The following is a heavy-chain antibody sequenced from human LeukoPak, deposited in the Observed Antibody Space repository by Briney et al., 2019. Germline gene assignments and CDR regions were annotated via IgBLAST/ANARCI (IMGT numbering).Heavy chain of an antibody. Sequence: GGSLRLSCAASGFIFSDTWMHWVRQAPGKGLMWVARINTDGSDAVYAGSVKGRFTISRDNTQNTLHLQMHSLRAEDTAMYYCARVYGGPFDLWGQGNLVTVSS. CDR2: INTDGSDA. V-gene: IGHV3-74*01. D-gene: IGHD4-23*01. CDR1: GFIFSDTW. J-gene: IGHJ4*02. CDR3: ARVYGGPFDL.